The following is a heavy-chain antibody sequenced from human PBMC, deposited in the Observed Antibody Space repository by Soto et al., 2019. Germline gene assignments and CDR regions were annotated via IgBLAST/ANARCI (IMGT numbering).Heavy chain of an antibody. V-gene: IGHV2-5*01. Sequence: QITLKGSGHTLVKPTQPLTLTCTLSGISRSTSGVGLGWIRQTPGKALEWLALVYWNDDKHYSPSLKSRLTITKDTSQDQAVLTMTNMDPVDTATYYCARGLATLPVFAFDVWGQGTVVTVSS. J-gene: IGHJ3*01. D-gene: IGHD1-1*01. CDR2: VYWNDDK. CDR3: ARGLATLPVFAFDV. CDR1: GISRSTSGVG.